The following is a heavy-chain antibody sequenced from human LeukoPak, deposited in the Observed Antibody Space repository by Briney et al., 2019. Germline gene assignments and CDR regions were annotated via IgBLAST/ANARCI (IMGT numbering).Heavy chain of an antibody. D-gene: IGHD3-22*01. Sequence: ASVKVSCKASGYTFTSYGISWVRQAPGQGLEWMGWISAYNGNTNYAQKLQGRVTMTTDTSTSTAYMELRSLRSDDTAVYYCARDYPPYDSSGYYFDAFDIWGQGTMVTISS. CDR1: GYTFTSYG. CDR2: ISAYNGNT. V-gene: IGHV1-18*01. CDR3: ARDYPPYDSSGYYFDAFDI. J-gene: IGHJ3*02.